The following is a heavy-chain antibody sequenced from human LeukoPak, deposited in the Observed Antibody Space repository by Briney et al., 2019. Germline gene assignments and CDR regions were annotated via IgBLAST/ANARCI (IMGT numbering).Heavy chain of an antibody. V-gene: IGHV4-34*01. Sequence: TSETLSLTCAVYAGSFSGYYWGWVRQTPGKGLEWIGEINDSGSTHNNPSLESRVTISVDTSNNQFSLRLSSVTAADTAVYYCASSPSQLVPFDYWGQGILVTVSS. CDR1: AGSFSGYY. CDR2: INDSGST. J-gene: IGHJ4*02. CDR3: ASSPSQLVPFDY. D-gene: IGHD6-6*01.